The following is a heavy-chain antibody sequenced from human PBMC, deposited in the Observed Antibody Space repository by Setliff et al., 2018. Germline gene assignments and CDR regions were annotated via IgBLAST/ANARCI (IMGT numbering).Heavy chain of an antibody. J-gene: IGHJ4*02. V-gene: IGHV3-48*03. CDR2: ISNGGGAV. Sequence: GASLKLSCVTSGFTFSNYEFNWVRQAPGKGLEWISYISNGGGAVKYADSVKGRFTISRDNAKSSLYLQMNSLRAEDTAVYYCARDQGSYGYRAFDSWGQGALVTVSS. CDR1: GFTFSNYE. D-gene: IGHD3-16*01. CDR3: ARDQGSYGYRAFDS.